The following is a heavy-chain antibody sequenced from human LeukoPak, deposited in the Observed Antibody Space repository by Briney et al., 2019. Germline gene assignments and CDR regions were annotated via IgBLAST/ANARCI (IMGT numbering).Heavy chain of an antibody. D-gene: IGHD4-23*01. J-gene: IGHJ4*02. CDR1: GFTFSSYA. V-gene: IGHV3-23*01. CDR2: ISGSGGST. Sequence: GGSLRLSCAASGFTFSSYAMSWVRQAPGKGLEWASAISGSGGSTYYADSVKGRFTISRDNSKNTLYLQMNSLGAEDTAVYYCAEPSGKFYGGAADYWGQGTLVTVSS. CDR3: AEPSGKFYGGAADY.